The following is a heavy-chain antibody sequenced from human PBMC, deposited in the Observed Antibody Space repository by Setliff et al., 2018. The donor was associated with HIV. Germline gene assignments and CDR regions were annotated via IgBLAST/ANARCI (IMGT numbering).Heavy chain of an antibody. J-gene: IGHJ3*01. Sequence: SVKVSCKASGGTFSSYAISWVRQAPGQGLEWMGGIIPIFGTANYAQKFQGRVTMTRDTSTSTVYMELSSLRSEDTAVYYCARDRAYSSSPNGPWGQGTMVTVSS. CDR1: GGTFSSYA. D-gene: IGHD6-13*01. CDR2: IIPIFGTA. V-gene: IGHV1-69*05. CDR3: ARDRAYSSSPNGP.